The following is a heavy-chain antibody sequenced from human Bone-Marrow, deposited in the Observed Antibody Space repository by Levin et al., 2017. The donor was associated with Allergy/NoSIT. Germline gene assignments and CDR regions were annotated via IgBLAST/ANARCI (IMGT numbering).Heavy chain of an antibody. Sequence: VSGPTLVKPTETLTLTCTVSGFSLSDSRLGVSWVRQPPGKALEWLAHIFSNDEQSYNSSLKTRLTISKDTSKSQVVLTLTNIDPLDRGTYYCARINVVSTAGFDFWGQGALVTVSS. CDR3: ARINVVSTAGFDF. CDR1: GFSLSDSRLG. D-gene: IGHD2-8*01. V-gene: IGHV2-26*01. CDR2: IFSNDEQ. J-gene: IGHJ4*02.